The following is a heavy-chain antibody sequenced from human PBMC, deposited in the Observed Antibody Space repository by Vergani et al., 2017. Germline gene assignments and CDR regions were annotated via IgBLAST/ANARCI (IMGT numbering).Heavy chain of an antibody. J-gene: IGHJ5*02. V-gene: IGHV3-11*01. Sequence: QVQLVASGGGLVRPGGSLRLSCAASGFIFSDYYMTWIRQTPGKGLEWLAHISDGGETKMYAESLKGRFTVSRDNTKNLLILQMKTLKVDDTATYYCGRKQSPASLMDKLIDIWGQGTLVTVSS. CDR1: GFIFSDYY. D-gene: IGHD1/OR15-1a*01. CDR2: ISDGGETK. CDR3: GRKQSPASLMDKLIDI.